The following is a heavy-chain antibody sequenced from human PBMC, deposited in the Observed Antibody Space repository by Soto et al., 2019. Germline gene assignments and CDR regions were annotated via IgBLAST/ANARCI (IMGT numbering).Heavy chain of an antibody. Sequence: GGSLRLSCAASGFTFSAYAMNWVRQTPGKGLEWVSSVSGSGHNTYYADSVQDRFTIFRDNSKNTLYLEMNSLRVEDTAIYYWAKADFTGPTGRGNFDYGGRGALVTVSS. CDR1: GFTFSAYA. J-gene: IGHJ4*02. V-gene: IGHV3-23*01. CDR3: AKADFTGPTGRGNFDY. CDR2: VSGSGHNT. D-gene: IGHD2-8*02.